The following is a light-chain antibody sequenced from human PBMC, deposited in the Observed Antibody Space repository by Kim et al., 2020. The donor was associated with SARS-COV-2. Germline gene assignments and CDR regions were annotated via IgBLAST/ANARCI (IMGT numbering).Light chain of an antibody. CDR3: QQYKSYLWT. CDR1: QSISSW. V-gene: IGKV1-5*03. J-gene: IGKJ1*01. Sequence: AAVGDRVTMTCRASQSISSWLAWYQQKPVKAPKLLIYKASSLESGVSSRFSGSGSGTEFTLTISSLQPDDSATYYCQQYKSYLWTFGQGTKVDIK. CDR2: KAS.